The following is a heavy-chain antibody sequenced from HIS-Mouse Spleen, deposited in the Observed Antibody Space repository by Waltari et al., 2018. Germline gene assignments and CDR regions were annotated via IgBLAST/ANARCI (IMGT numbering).Heavy chain of an antibody. CDR3: AREIPYSSSWYDWYFDL. J-gene: IGHJ2*01. D-gene: IGHD6-13*01. CDR2: IYYSGST. CDR1: GGSLSSSSYY. V-gene: IGHV4-39*07. Sequence: QLQLQESGPGLVKPSETPSIPCTVSGGSLSSSSYYWGWIRQPPGKGLGWIGSIYYSGSTYYNPSLKSRVTISVDTSKNQFSLKLSSVTAADTAVYYCAREIPYSSSWYDWYFDLWGRGTLVTVSS.